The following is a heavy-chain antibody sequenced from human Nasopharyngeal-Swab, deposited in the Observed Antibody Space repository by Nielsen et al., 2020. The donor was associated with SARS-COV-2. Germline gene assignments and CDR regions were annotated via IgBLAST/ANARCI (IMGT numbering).Heavy chain of an antibody. CDR3: AKRGSGGHFDY. CDR1: ECGFRTYG. V-gene: IGHV3-23*01. Sequence: GRSLRRSWAASECGFRTYGMRWVRQAAGRGLEWVSTITNTGTSRYYADSVRGRFTISRDNSKNTAYLQMNSLKVEDPAIYYCAKRGSGGHFDYWGQGTLVTVSS. CDR2: ITNTGTSR. J-gene: IGHJ4*02. D-gene: IGHD3-10*01.